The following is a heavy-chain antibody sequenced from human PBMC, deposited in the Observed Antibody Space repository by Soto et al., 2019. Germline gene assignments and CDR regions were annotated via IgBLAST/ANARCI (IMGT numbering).Heavy chain of an antibody. Sequence: PGGSLRLSCTASRFTFSGYYMGWIRQAPGKGLEWVSYISGSGNYRNYTDSVKDRFSISRDNAKDSLYLHMNSLRAEDTALYYCARSFSGYFDFWGQGTLVTVSS. D-gene: IGHD3-22*01. CDR1: RFTFSGYY. V-gene: IGHV3-11*06. J-gene: IGHJ4*02. CDR3: ARSFSGYFDF. CDR2: ISGSGNYR.